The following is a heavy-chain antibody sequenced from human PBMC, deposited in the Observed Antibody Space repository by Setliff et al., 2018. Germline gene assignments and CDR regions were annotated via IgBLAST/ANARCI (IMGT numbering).Heavy chain of an antibody. D-gene: IGHD3-3*01. CDR3: ARVRSPALLAITNNWFDP. CDR1: GYTFTSYD. CDR2: MNPNSGNT. V-gene: IGHV1-8*02. Sequence: ASVKVSCKASGYTFTSYDINWVRQATGQGLEWMGWMNPNSGNTGYAQKFQGRVIITRNTSISTAYMELSSLTSDDMAVYYCARVRSPALLAITNNWFDPWGQGTLVTVSS. J-gene: IGHJ5*02.